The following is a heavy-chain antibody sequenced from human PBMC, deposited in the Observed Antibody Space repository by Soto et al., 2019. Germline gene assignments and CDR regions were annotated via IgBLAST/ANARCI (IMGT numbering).Heavy chain of an antibody. Sequence: QVQLVESGGGVVQPGRSLRLSCAASGFTFSSYAMHWVRQAPGKGLEWVAVISYDGSNKYYADSVKGRFTISRDNSKNTLYLQMNSLRADDTAVYYCERGMTTVTTAYYFDYWGQGTLVTVSS. V-gene: IGHV3-30-3*01. CDR2: ISYDGSNK. CDR3: ERGMTTVTTAYYFDY. CDR1: GFTFSSYA. D-gene: IGHD4-17*01. J-gene: IGHJ4*02.